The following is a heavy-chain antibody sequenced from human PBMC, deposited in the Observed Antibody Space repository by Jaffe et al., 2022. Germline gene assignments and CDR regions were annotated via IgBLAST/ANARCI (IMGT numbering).Heavy chain of an antibody. Sequence: EVQLVESGGGLVQPGRSLRLSCTASGFTFGDYAMSWVRQAPGKGLEWVGFIRSKAYGGTTEYAASVKGRFTISRDDSKSIAYLQMNSLKTEDTAVYYCTRGGSSPQSGRFGYWGQGTLVTVSS. D-gene: IGHD6-6*01. CDR3: TRGGSSPQSGRFGY. V-gene: IGHV3-49*04. CDR2: IRSKAYGGTT. J-gene: IGHJ4*02. CDR1: GFTFGDYA.